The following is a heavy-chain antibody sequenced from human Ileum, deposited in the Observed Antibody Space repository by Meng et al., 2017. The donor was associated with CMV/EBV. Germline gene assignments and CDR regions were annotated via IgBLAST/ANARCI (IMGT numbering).Heavy chain of an antibody. CDR3: TSPPAGG. J-gene: IGHJ4*02. D-gene: IGHD3-16*01. Sequence: SLRISCAASGFTFSDYQMSWIRQAPGKGLEWVSYISPSGSSIYYADSVKGRFTISRDNAKNSMYLQMNSLRAEDTAVYYCTSPPAGGWGQGTLVTVSS. V-gene: IGHV3-11*01. CDR1: GFTFSDYQ. CDR2: ISPSGSSI.